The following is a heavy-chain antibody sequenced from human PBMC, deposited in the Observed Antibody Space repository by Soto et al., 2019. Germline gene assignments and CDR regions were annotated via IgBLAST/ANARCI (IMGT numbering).Heavy chain of an antibody. J-gene: IGHJ3*02. V-gene: IGHV1-2*04. CDR3: ARDRGYSSGWDAFDI. D-gene: IGHD6-19*01. CDR2: INPNSGGT. CDR1: GYTFTGYY. Sequence: GASVKVSCKASGYTFTGYYMHWVRQAPGQGLEWMGWINPNSGGTNYAQEFQGWVTMTRDTSISTAYMELSRLRSDDTAVYYCARDRGYSSGWDAFDIWGQGTMVTVSS.